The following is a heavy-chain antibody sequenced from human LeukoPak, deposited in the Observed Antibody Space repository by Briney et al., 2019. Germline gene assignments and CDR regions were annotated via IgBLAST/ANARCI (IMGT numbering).Heavy chain of an antibody. CDR3: ARIYDWAYYFDY. V-gene: IGHV3-7*01. CDR2: IKQDGSEK. CDR1: GFTFSSYE. D-gene: IGHD3-16*01. Sequence: GGSLRLSCAASGFTFSSYEMNWVRQAPGKGLEWVANIKQDGSEKYYVDSVKGRFTISRDNAKNSLYLQMNSLRAEDTAVYYCARIYDWAYYFDYWGQGTLVTVSS. J-gene: IGHJ4*02.